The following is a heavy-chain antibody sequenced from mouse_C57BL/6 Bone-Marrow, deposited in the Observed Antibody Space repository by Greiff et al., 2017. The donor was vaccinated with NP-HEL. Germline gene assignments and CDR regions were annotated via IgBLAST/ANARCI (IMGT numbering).Heavy chain of an antibody. J-gene: IGHJ3*01. CDR1: GFNIKDDY. CDR3: TTGGAWCSY. CDR2: IDPENGDT. V-gene: IGHV14-4*01. Sequence: VQLQQSGAELVRPGASVKLSCTASGFNIKDDYMHWVKQRPEQGLEWIGWIDPENGDTEYASKFQGKATITADTSSNTASLQHSSLTSEDTAAYYCTTGGAWCSYWGQGRLVTVSA.